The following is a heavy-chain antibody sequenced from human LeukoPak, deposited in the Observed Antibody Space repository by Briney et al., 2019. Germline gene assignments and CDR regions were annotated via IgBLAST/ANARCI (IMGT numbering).Heavy chain of an antibody. J-gene: IGHJ4*02. Sequence: SETLSLTCTVSGGSISSYYWSWIRQPPGKGLEWIGRIYTSGSTNYNPSLKSRVTISVDTSKNQFSLKLSSVTAADTAVYYCAREVTYCSSTSCYYFDYWGQGTLVTVSS. CDR1: GGSISSYY. CDR2: IYTSGST. CDR3: AREVTYCSSTSCYYFDY. D-gene: IGHD2-2*01. V-gene: IGHV4-4*08.